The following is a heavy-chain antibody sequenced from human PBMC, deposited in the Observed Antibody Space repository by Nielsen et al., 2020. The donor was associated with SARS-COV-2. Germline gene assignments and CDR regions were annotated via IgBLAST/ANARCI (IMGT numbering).Heavy chain of an antibody. CDR3: AKDLNLRYFDWLGAFDI. V-gene: IGHV3-9*01. D-gene: IGHD3-9*01. J-gene: IGHJ3*02. CDR2: ISWNSGSI. Sequence: SLKISCAASGFTFDDYAMHWVRQAPGKGLEWVSGISWNSGSIGYADSVKGRSTISRDNAKNSLYLQMNSLRAEDTALYYCAKDLNLRYFDWLGAFDIWGQGTMVTVSS. CDR1: GFTFDDYA.